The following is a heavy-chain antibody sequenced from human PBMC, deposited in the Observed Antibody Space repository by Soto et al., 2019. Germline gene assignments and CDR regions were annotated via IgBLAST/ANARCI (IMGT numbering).Heavy chain of an antibody. J-gene: IGHJ4*02. D-gene: IGHD5-18*01. CDR3: ARDLLEGYGHARQPDY. CDR1: GFTFSAYS. CDR2: ITSSSTYI. Sequence: GGSLRLSCVASGFTFSAYSMSWVRQAPGQGLEWVSSITSSSTYIYYTRSVEGRFTISRDDAKNSLHLQMDSLTAEDTAVYYCARDLLEGYGHARQPDYWGQGTLVTVSS. V-gene: IGHV3-21*06.